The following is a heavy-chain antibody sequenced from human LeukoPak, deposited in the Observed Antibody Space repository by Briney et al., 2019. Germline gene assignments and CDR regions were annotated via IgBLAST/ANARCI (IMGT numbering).Heavy chain of an antibody. CDR3: ARDFFYYDSSGPFDY. J-gene: IGHJ4*02. CDR2: ISYDGSNK. D-gene: IGHD3-22*01. V-gene: IGHV3-30*03. CDR1: GFTFSTYG. Sequence: GGSLRLSCVASGFTFSTYGMHWVRQAPGKGLEWVAVISYDGSNKYYADSVKGRFTISRDNSKNTLYLQMNSLRAEDTAVYYCARDFFYYDSSGPFDYWGQGTLVTVSS.